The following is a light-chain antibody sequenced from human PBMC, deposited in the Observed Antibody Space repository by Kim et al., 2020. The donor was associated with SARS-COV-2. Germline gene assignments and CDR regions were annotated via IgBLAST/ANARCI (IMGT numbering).Light chain of an antibody. CDR3: QVWDGVTDHVV. Sequence: APGATARITCGETSVGSRLVHWYQQTPGQAPVLVVYDSSDRPSGIPERFSGSNSGNTATLTISRVEAGDEADYYCQVWDGVTDHVVFGGGTQLTVL. V-gene: IGLV3-21*02. CDR2: DSS. J-gene: IGLJ2*01. CDR1: SVGSRL.